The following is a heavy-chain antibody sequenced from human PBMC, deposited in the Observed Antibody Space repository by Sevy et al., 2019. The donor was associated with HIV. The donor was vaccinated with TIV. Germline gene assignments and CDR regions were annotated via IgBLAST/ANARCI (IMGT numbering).Heavy chain of an antibody. CDR2: IGTLKDT. CDR1: GFTFSTYD. V-gene: IGHV3-13*01. Sequence: GGSLRLSCVASGFTFSTYDMHWVRQVKGKGLEWVSGIGTLKDTYYPASVKGRFIISREDAKNSLYLQMNSLRAGDTAVYYCARACAAAGGKSGPIDAFDIWGQGTLVTVSS. D-gene: IGHD6-13*01. CDR3: ARACAAAGGKSGPIDAFDI. J-gene: IGHJ3*02.